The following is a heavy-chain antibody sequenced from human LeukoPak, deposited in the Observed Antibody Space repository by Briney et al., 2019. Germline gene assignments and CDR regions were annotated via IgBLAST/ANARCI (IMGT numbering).Heavy chain of an antibody. D-gene: IGHD1-1*01. Sequence: GGSLRLSCAASGFTFSSYGMHWVRQAPGKGLEWVAVISYDGSNKYYADSVKGRFTISRDNSKNTLYLQMSSLRAEDTALYFCAKRVATYHFESWGQGTLVTVSS. CDR2: ISYDGSNK. J-gene: IGHJ4*02. CDR3: AKRVATYHFES. V-gene: IGHV3-30*18. CDR1: GFTFSSYG.